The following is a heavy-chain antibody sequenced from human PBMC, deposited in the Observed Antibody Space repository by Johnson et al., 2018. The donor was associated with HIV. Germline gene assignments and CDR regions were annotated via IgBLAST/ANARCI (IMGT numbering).Heavy chain of an antibody. CDR1: DFTVGSIY. CDR3: ARIPGSGWDHDAFDI. CDR2: IYSGGSS. J-gene: IGHJ3*02. V-gene: IGHV3-66*01. Sequence: MQLVESGGGLVQPGGSLRLSCAASDFTVGSIYMSLVRQAPGKGLEWVSLIYSGGSSYYADSVKGLFTISRDNAKNSLYLQMNSLRAEDTAVYYCARIPGSGWDHDAFDILGQGTMVTVSS. D-gene: IGHD6-19*01.